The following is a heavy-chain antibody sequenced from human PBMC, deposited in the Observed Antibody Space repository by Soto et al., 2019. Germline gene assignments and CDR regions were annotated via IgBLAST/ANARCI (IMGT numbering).Heavy chain of an antibody. CDR2: ISAYNGNT. CDR3: ARDNGFGESDV. Sequence: QVQLVQSGAEVKKPGASVKVSCKASGYSFTSYGISWVRQAPGQGLEWMGWISAYNGNTNYAQKLQGRVTMTTDTSRSTAYMELRSLTSDDTAVSYWARDNGFGESDVWGQGTTVTVSS. CDR1: GYSFTSYG. V-gene: IGHV1-18*01. D-gene: IGHD3-10*01. J-gene: IGHJ6*02.